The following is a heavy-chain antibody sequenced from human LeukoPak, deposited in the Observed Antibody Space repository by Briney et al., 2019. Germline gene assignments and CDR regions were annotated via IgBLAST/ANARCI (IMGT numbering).Heavy chain of an antibody. CDR2: ISYDGSNK. Sequence: GGSLRLSCAASGFTFSSYAMHWVRQAPGKGLEWVAVISYDGSNKYYADSVKGRFTISRDNSKNTLYPQMNSLRAEDTAVYYCARLRYSSGWYGGGYWGQGTLVTVSS. D-gene: IGHD6-19*01. V-gene: IGHV3-30*04. CDR3: ARLRYSSGWYGGGY. CDR1: GFTFSSYA. J-gene: IGHJ4*02.